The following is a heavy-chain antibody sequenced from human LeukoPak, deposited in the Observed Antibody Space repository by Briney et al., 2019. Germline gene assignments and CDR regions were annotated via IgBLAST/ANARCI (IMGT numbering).Heavy chain of an antibody. CDR1: GFTLSSHP. V-gene: IGHV3-48*03. CDR2: IGNDGRMM. CDR3: ARDASHFDSSGYFHNYYYGMDV. Sequence: PGGSLRLSCAASGFTLSSHPMNWVRQAPGKGLEWVSYIGNDGRMMYYADSVKGRFTISRDSAKNSLYLQMNSLGADDTAVHYCARDASHFDSSGYFHNYYYGMDVWGQGTTVTVSS. D-gene: IGHD3-22*01. J-gene: IGHJ6*02.